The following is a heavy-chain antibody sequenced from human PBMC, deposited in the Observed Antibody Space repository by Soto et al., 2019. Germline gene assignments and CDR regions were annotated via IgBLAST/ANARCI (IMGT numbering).Heavy chain of an antibody. D-gene: IGHD3-22*01. Sequence: ESGGGLVQPGGSLRLSCAASGFTFSSYAMSWVRQAPGKGLEWVSAISGSGGSTYYADSVKGRFTISRDNSKNTLYLQMNSLRAEDTAVYYCAKVKVGNYYDSSGYYRVLDYWGQGTLVTVSS. CDR2: ISGSGGST. J-gene: IGHJ4*02. V-gene: IGHV3-23*01. CDR1: GFTFSSYA. CDR3: AKVKVGNYYDSSGYYRVLDY.